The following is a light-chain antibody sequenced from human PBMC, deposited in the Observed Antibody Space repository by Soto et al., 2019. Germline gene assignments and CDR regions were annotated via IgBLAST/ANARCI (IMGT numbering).Light chain of an antibody. CDR1: QVIANY. CDR2: AAS. CDR3: QRYDSAPQT. V-gene: IGKV1-27*01. J-gene: IGKJ1*01. Sequence: DIQMTQSPSSLSASVGDRVTITCRASQVIANYLAWYQQKPGKVPKLLVYAASTLQSGVPSRFGGSGSGTDFTLTISGLQPEDVATYYCQRYDSAPQTFGHGTKGEIK.